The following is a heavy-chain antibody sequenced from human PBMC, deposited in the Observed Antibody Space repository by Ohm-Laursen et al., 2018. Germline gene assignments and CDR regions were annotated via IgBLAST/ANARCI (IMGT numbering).Heavy chain of an antibody. CDR1: GFTFSSYG. V-gene: IGHV3-23*01. CDR3: AKDPSSSGWYYFDY. Sequence: SLRLSCTASGFTFSSYGMTWVRQAPGKGLEWVSGISGSGTSTYYADSVKGRFSISRDNSKNTLYLQMNSLRADDTAVYYCAKDPSSSGWYYFDYWGQGTLVTVSS. D-gene: IGHD6-19*01. CDR2: ISGSGTST. J-gene: IGHJ4*02.